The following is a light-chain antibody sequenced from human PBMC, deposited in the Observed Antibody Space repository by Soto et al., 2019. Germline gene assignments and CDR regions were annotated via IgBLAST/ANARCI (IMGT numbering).Light chain of an antibody. Sequence: EIVMTQSPATLSVSPGERATLSCRASQSVSSNLAWYQQKPGQAPRLLIYGASTRATGIPARFSGSGSGTEFTLTISSRQSEDVAVYYCQQYNNWTPMAFGQGTKVEIK. CDR1: QSVSSN. J-gene: IGKJ1*01. CDR2: GAS. V-gene: IGKV3-15*01. CDR3: QQYNNWTPMA.